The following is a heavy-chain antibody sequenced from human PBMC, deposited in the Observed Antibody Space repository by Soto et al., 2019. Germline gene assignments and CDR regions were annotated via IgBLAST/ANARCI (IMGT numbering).Heavy chain of an antibody. V-gene: IGHV1-58*01. CDR3: AAGNQPRLTTFDY. D-gene: IGHD4-4*01. J-gene: IGHJ4*02. Sequence: GXSVKVSCKAAGFTFTSSAVQWGRQARGQRLEWIGWIVVGSGNTNYAQKFQERVTITRDMSTSTAYMEPSSLRSEDTAVYYCAAGNQPRLTTFDYWGQGTLVTVSS. CDR1: GFTFTSSA. CDR2: IVVGSGNT.